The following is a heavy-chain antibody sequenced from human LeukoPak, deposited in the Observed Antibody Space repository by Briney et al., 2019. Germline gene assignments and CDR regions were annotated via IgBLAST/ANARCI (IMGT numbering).Heavy chain of an antibody. V-gene: IGHV3-73*01. Sequence: GGSLRLSCAASGFTFSGSAMHWVRQASGKGLEWVGRIRSKANSYATAYAASVKGRFTISRDDSKNTAYLQMNSLKTGDTAVYYCTRHLSGLDAGSWGQGTLVTVSS. D-gene: IGHD3-9*01. CDR2: IRSKANSYAT. J-gene: IGHJ5*02. CDR1: GFTFSGSA. CDR3: TRHLSGLDAGS.